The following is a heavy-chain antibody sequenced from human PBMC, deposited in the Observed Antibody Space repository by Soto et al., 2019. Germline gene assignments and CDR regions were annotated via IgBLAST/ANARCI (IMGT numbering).Heavy chain of an antibody. Sequence: GGSLRLSCSASGITFSSYAMSWVRQAPGKGLEWVSAISGSGGSTYYADSVKGRFNISRDNSKNTLYLQMNSLRAEGTAVYYCANMPYSSSSLWSEYYGMDVWGKGTTVTASS. J-gene: IGHJ6*04. CDR2: ISGSGGST. D-gene: IGHD6-6*01. V-gene: IGHV3-23*01. CDR1: GITFSSYA. CDR3: ANMPYSSSSLWSEYYGMDV.